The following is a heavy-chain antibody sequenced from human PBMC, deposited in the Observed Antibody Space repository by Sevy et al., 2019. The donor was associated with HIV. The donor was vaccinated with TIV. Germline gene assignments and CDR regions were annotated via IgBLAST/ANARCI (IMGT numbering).Heavy chain of an antibody. D-gene: IGHD3-3*01. CDR1: GFTFSSYS. CDR3: ARAVRYYDFWSGYYNPNYYYYGMDV. CDR2: ISSSSSTI. Sequence: GGSLRLSCAASGFTFSSYSMNWVRQAPGKGLEWVSYISSSSSTIYYADSVKGRFTISRDNAKNSLYLQMNSLRAEDTAVYYCARAVRYYDFWSGYYNPNYYYYGMDVWGQRTTVTVSS. V-gene: IGHV3-48*01. J-gene: IGHJ6*02.